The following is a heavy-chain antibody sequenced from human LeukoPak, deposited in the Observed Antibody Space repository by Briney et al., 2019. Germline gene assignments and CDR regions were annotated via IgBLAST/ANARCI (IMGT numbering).Heavy chain of an antibody. CDR2: ISGSGGST. CDR1: GFTVSSNY. J-gene: IGHJ4*02. CDR3: AKGSGNGYGSGPFDY. V-gene: IGHV3-23*01. D-gene: IGHD3-10*01. Sequence: GGSLRLSCAASGFTVSSNYMSWVRQAPGKGLEWVSAISGSGGSTYYADSVKGRFTISRDNSKNTVSLQMSSLRAEDTALYYCAKGSGNGYGSGPFDYWGQGTLVTVSS.